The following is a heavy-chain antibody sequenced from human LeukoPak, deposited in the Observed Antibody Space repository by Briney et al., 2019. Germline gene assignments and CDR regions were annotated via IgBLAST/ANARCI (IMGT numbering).Heavy chain of an antibody. CDR2: IKSKTDGGTT. Sequence: QPGGSLRLSCAASGFTFSSYSMSWVRQAPGKGLEWVGRIKSKTDGGTTDYAAPVKGRFTISRDDSKNTLYLQMNSLKTEDTAVYYCTSSTLWFGEGPLPNYWGQGTLVTVSS. CDR1: GFTFSSYS. J-gene: IGHJ4*02. D-gene: IGHD3-10*01. CDR3: TSSTLWFGEGPLPNY. V-gene: IGHV3-15*01.